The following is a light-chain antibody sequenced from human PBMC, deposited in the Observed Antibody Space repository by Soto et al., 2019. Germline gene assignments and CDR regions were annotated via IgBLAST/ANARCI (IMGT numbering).Light chain of an antibody. V-gene: IGLV2-14*01. CDR2: EVN. Sequence: ALTQPASVSGSPGQSITISCTGTSSDVGGYNFVSWYQQHPGKAPKLMIYEVNNRPSGVSNRFSGSKSGNTASLTISGLQAEDEADYYCSSWTTSTTQVLGGGTKLTVL. CDR3: SSWTTSTTQV. CDR1: SSDVGGYNF. J-gene: IGLJ3*02.